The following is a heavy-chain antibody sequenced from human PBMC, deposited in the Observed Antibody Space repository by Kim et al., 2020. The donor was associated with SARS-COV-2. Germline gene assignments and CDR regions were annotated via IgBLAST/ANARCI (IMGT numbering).Heavy chain of an antibody. CDR1: GYTFATYD. J-gene: IGHJ4*02. CDR2: MNPNSGNT. V-gene: IGHV1-8*01. D-gene: IGHD5-12*01. CDR3: ARAPSWNGYDSPYYFDY. Sequence: ASVKVSCKASGYTFATYDINWVRQATGEGLEWMGWMNPNSGNTGYAQKFQGRVTMTRNTSITTAYMELSSLRSEDTAVYYCARAPSWNGYDSPYYFDYWGQGILVTVSS.